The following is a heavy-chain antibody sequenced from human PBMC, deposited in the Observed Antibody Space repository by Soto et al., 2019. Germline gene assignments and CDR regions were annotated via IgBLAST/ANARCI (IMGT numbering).Heavy chain of an antibody. Sequence: GGSLRLSCAASGFTFTDYAMSWVRQAPGKGLEWVSVISASGGSTYYADSVKGRFTISRDDSTNTTSLQLNSLRAEDTALYFCAKQRVGSSWYRDFDYWGQGTPVTVSS. D-gene: IGHD6-13*01. J-gene: IGHJ4*02. CDR3: AKQRVGSSWYRDFDY. CDR2: ISASGGST. CDR1: GFTFTDYA. V-gene: IGHV3-23*01.